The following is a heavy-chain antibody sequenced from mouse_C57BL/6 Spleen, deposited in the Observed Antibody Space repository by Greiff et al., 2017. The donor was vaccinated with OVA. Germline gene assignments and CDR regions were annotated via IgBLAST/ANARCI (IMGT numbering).Heavy chain of an antibody. D-gene: IGHD1-1*01. Sequence: QVQLQQPGAELVKPGASVKMSCKASGYTFTDYEMHWVKQTPVHGLEWIGAIDPETGGTAYNQKFKGKAILTADKSSSTAYMELRSLTSEDSAVYYCTIRYAMDYWGQGTSVTVSS. V-gene: IGHV1-15*01. CDR3: TIRYAMDY. J-gene: IGHJ4*01. CDR2: IDPETGGT. CDR1: GYTFTDYE.